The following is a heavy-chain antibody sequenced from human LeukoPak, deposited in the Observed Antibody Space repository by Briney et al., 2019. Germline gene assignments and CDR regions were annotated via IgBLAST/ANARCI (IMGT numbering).Heavy chain of an antibody. J-gene: IGHJ4*02. D-gene: IGHD3-10*01. Sequence: PGGSLRLSCAASGFTFSSYAMSWVRQAPGKGLEWVSALSDSGGSTYYADSVKGRFTISRDNSKNTLYLQMNSLRAEDTAIYYCVSAIRGSPIDYWGQGTLVSVPS. CDR2: LSDSGGST. CDR1: GFTFSSYA. CDR3: VSAIRGSPIDY. V-gene: IGHV3-23*01.